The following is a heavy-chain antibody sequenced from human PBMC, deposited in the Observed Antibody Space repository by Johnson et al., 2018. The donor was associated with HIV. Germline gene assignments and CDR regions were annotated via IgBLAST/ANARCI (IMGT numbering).Heavy chain of an antibody. CDR2: ISYDGSNN. Sequence: QVQLVESGGGVVQPGRSLRLSCVASGFTLSNNAMHWVRQAPGKGLEWVAVISYDGSNNYYARSVKGRFTISRDNARSTLYLQMNSLRAEDTAVYYCASSSSSWTSDPDDAFDIWGQGTMVTVSS. D-gene: IGHD6-13*01. CDR3: ASSSSSWTSDPDDAFDI. CDR1: GFTLSNNA. V-gene: IGHV3-30*04. J-gene: IGHJ3*02.